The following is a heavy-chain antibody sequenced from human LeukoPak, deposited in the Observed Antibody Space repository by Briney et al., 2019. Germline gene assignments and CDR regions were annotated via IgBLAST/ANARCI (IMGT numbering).Heavy chain of an antibody. D-gene: IGHD6-19*01. J-gene: IGHJ4*02. CDR2: ISYDGSNK. CDR3: AKGSSGWYFDY. CDR1: GFTFSSYG. Sequence: GGSLRLFCAASGFTFSSYGMHWVRQAPGKGLEWVAVISYDGSNKYYADSVKGRFTISRDNSKNTLYLQMNSLRAEDTAVYYCAKGSSGWYFDYWGQGTLVTVSS. V-gene: IGHV3-30*18.